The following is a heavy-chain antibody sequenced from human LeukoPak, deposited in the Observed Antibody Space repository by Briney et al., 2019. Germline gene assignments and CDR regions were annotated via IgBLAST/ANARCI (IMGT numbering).Heavy chain of an antibody. CDR3: ATYSSSNGREFQY. CDR1: GFTFSSYA. Sequence: GGSLRLSCAASGFTFSSYAMHWVRQAPGRGLEWVAVISYDGSNKYYADSVKGRFTISRGNSKNTLYLQMNSLRAEDTAVYYCATYSSSNGREFQYWGQGTLVTVSS. V-gene: IGHV3-30-3*01. D-gene: IGHD2-2*01. J-gene: IGHJ1*01. CDR2: ISYDGSNK.